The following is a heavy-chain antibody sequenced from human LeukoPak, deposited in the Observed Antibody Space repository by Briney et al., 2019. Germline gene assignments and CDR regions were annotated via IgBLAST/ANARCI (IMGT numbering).Heavy chain of an antibody. V-gene: IGHV1-18*01. CDR1: GYTFTSYG. D-gene: IGHD3-10*01. CDR2: ISAYNGNT. J-gene: IGHJ6*03. Sequence: AASVKVSCKASGYTFTSYGISWVRQAPGQGLEGMGWISAYNGNTNYAQKLQGRVTMTTDTSTSTAYMELRSLRSDDTAVYYCARAGYYGSGSYFEKYYYMGVWGKGTTVTIS. CDR3: ARAGYYGSGSYFEKYYYMGV.